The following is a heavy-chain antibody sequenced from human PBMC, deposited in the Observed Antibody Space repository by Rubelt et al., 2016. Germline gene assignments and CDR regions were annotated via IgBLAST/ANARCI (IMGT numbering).Heavy chain of an antibody. J-gene: IGHJ4*02. CDR2: IWSDGSNK. CDR3: ASFRSGYGSGSSYKDYFDY. D-gene: IGHD3-10*01. Sequence: TFTSYGMHWVRQAPGKGLESVAVIWSDGSNKDYADSVKGRFTISRDNSKNTLYLEINSLRGEDTAVYYCASFRSGYGSGSSYKDYFDYWGQGTLVTVSS. CDR1: TFTSYG. V-gene: IGHV3-33*01.